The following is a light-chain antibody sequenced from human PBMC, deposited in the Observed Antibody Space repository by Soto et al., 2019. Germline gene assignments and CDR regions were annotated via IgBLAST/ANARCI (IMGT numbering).Light chain of an antibody. J-gene: IGLJ3*02. CDR1: SSDAGNYNF. V-gene: IGLV2-23*01. CDR2: EDS. CDR3: CSYAGSSTPGV. Sequence: QSALTQPASVSGSPGQSITISCTGTSSDAGNYNFVSWYQQHPGKAPKVIIYEDSTRPSGVSNRISGSKSGNTASLTISGLQAEDEADYYCCSYAGSSTPGVFGGGTKLTVL.